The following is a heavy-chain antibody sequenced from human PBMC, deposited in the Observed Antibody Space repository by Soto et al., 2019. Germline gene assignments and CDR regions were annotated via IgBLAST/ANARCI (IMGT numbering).Heavy chain of an antibody. D-gene: IGHD3-3*01. CDR3: ARRDDFWSGYFDY. V-gene: IGHV4-39*01. Sequence: PSETLSLTCTVSGGSISSSSYYWGWIRQPPGKGLEWIGSIYYSGSTYYNPSLKSRVTISVDTSKNQFSLKLSSVTAADTAVYYCARRDDFWSGYFDYWGQGTLVTVSS. CDR2: IYYSGST. CDR1: GGSISSSSYY. J-gene: IGHJ4*02.